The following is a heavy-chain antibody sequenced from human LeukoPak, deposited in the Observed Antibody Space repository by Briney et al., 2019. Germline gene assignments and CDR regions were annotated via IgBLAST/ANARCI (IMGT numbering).Heavy chain of an antibody. J-gene: IGHJ4*02. CDR3: ARVGGRDGYNY. CDR1: GFTFRSYA. CDR2: ISYDGSNK. Sequence: GGSLRLSCAASGFTFRSYAMHWVRQAPGKGLEWVAVISYDGSNKYYADSVKGRFTISRDNSKNTLYLQMNSLRAEDTAVYYCARVGGRDGYNYWGQGTLVTVSS. D-gene: IGHD5-24*01. V-gene: IGHV3-30-3*01.